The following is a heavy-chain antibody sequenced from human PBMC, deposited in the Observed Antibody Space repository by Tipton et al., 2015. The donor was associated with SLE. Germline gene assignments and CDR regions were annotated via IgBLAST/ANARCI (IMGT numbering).Heavy chain of an antibody. CDR3: ARGDSSNWWGRY. CDR1: GGSISSYY. D-gene: IGHD6-13*01. V-gene: IGHV4-59*01. J-gene: IGHJ4*02. CDR2: MYYSGNT. Sequence: TLSLTCTVSGGSISSYYWSWIRQPPGKGLEWIGHMYYSGNTNYNPSLKSRVTISVDTSKNQFSLKLSSVTAADTAVYYCARGDSSNWWGRYWGRGTLVTVSS.